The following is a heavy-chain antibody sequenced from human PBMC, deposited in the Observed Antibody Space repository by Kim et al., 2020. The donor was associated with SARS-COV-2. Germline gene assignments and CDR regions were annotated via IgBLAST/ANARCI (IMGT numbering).Heavy chain of an antibody. Sequence: GESLKISCKGSGSILTNYWFGWVRQTPGKGLEWMGIINPTDSDSGPTYSPSFQGQVTISVDKSLNSAYLQWNTVKASDSAMYFCVWFGELVAGRGDFWGQGTLVTVSS. D-gene: IGHD3-10*01. CDR1: GSILTNYW. CDR3: VWFGELVAGRGDF. CDR2: INPTDSDSGP. V-gene: IGHV5-51*01. J-gene: IGHJ4*02.